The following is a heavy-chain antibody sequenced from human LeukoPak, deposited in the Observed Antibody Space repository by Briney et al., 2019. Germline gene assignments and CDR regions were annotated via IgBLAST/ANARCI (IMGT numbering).Heavy chain of an antibody. Sequence: GGSLRLSCAASGFTFDDYTKHWVRQVPGKGLDWVALISWHGATTYYADSVKGRFTISRDSSKNSLYLQMNSLRTEDTAFYYCARAPYGNYGTLDFWGQGTLVTVSS. D-gene: IGHD4-11*01. J-gene: IGHJ4*02. V-gene: IGHV3-43*01. CDR3: ARAPYGNYGTLDF. CDR1: GFTFDDYT. CDR2: ISWHGATT.